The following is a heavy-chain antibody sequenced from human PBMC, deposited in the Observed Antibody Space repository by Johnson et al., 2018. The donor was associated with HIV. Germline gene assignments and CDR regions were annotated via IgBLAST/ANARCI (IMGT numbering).Heavy chain of an antibody. V-gene: IGHV3-7*05. CDR1: GLILRTYW. CDR2: IKADGSEK. CDR3: AKGEGYCGGDCLDAFDI. J-gene: IGHJ3*02. Sequence: VQLVESGGGSVQPGGSLRLSSAAPGLILRTYWMSWVRQAPGKGLEWVDNIKADGSEKYYVDSVKGRSTLSRDNSKNTLYLQMNSLRAEDTAVYYCAKGEGYCGGDCLDAFDIWGQGTMVTVSS. D-gene: IGHD2-21*01.